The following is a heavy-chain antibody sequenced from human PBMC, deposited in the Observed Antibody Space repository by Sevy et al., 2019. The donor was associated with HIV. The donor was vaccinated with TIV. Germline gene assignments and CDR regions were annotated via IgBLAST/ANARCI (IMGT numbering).Heavy chain of an antibody. D-gene: IGHD5-18*01. CDR2: IYYSGST. J-gene: IGHJ5*02. Sequence: SETLSLTCTVSGGSISSYYWSWIRQPPGKGLEWIGYIYYSGSTNYNPSLKSRVTISVDTSKNQFSLRLSSVTAADTAVYYCARVSGYGEDWFDPWGQGTLVTISS. CDR3: ARVSGYGEDWFDP. V-gene: IGHV4-59*01. CDR1: GGSISSYY.